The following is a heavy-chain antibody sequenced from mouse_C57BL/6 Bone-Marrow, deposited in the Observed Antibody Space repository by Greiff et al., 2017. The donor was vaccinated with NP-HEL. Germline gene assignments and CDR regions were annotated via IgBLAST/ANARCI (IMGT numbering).Heavy chain of an antibody. CDR2: ISNGGGST. V-gene: IGHV5-12*01. CDR3: ERQDYYGSHAWCAY. Sequence: EVKLVESGGGLVQPGGSLKLSCAASGFTFSDYYMYWVRQTPEKRLEWVAYISNGGGSTYYPDTVKGRFTISRDNAKNTLFLQMSRLKSEDTARDYCERQDYYGSHAWCAYWGQGTLVTVSA. D-gene: IGHD1-1*01. CDR1: GFTFSDYY. J-gene: IGHJ3*01.